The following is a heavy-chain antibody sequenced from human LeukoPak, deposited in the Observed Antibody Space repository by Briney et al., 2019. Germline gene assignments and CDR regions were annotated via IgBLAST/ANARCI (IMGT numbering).Heavy chain of an antibody. V-gene: IGHV4-4*09. D-gene: IGHD1-14*01. J-gene: IGHJ5*02. CDR3: ARQAQDGTDNYFDP. CDR1: SGSISGHY. CDR2: IYTSGIT. Sequence: SETLSLTCTVSSGSISGHYWSWIRQSPGRGLEWIGNIYTSGITKYNPSLNSRVTIFIDTSKNRFSLKVTSMTAADTAIYYCARQAQDGTDNYFDPWGRGILVTVSS.